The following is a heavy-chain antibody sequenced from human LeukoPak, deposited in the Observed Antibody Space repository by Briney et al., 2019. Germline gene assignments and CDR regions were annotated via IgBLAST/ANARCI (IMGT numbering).Heavy chain of an antibody. CDR1: GFTFSYYT. CDR3: ARDDVAWNDVHWFDR. D-gene: IGHD1-1*01. J-gene: IGHJ5*02. Sequence: PGGSLRLSCAASGFTFSYYTMNWVRQAPGKGLEWVSSISSTTTYIYYADSVKGRFTISRDNAKNSLYLQMSSLRAEDTAVYYCARDDVAWNDVHWFDRWGQGTLVTVSS. CDR2: ISSTTTYI. V-gene: IGHV3-21*01.